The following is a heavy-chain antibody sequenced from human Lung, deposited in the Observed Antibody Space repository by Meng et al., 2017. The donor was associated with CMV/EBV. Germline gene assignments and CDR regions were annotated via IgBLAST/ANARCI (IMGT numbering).Heavy chain of an antibody. CDR2: ISSSGSTI. CDR1: GFTFSSND. CDR3: ARTIAAAPYYFDY. J-gene: IGHJ4*02. D-gene: IGHD6-13*01. Sequence: GESLKISCAASGFTFSSNDMHWVRQTTGKGLEWVSYISSSGSTIYYADSVKGRFTISRDNAKNSLYLQMNSLRAEDTAVYYCARTIAAAPYYFDYWGQGTLVTVSS. V-gene: IGHV3-48*03.